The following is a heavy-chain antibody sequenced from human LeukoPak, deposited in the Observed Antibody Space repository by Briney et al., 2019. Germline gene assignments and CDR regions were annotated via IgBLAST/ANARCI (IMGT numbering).Heavy chain of an antibody. V-gene: IGHV3-74*01. CDR1: GFTFSSYW. D-gene: IGHD6-13*01. CDR3: ARGRAAAGTPNY. CDR2: INTDGSST. Sequence: GGSLRLSCAASGFTFSSYWMHWVRQAPGKGLVWVSRINTDGSSTSYADSVKGRFTISRDNAKNTLYLQMNSLRAEDTAVYYCARGRAAAGTPNYWGQGTLVTVSS. J-gene: IGHJ4*02.